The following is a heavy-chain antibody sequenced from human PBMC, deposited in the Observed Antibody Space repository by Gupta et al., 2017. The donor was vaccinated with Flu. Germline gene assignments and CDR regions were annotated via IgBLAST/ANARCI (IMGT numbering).Heavy chain of an antibody. CDR1: GFTFSNAW. V-gene: IGHV3-15*01. J-gene: IGHJ3*02. D-gene: IGHD2-2*02. Sequence: EVQLVESGGGLVKPVGSLRLSCAASGFTFSNAWMSWVRKARGKGLEWVGRIKSKTDGGTTDYAAPVKGRFTISRDDSKNTLYLQMNSLKTEDTAVYYCTTENGLLGLTPAAITLDAFDIWGQGKMVTVSS. CDR3: TTENGLLGLTPAAITLDAFDI. CDR2: IKSKTDGGTT.